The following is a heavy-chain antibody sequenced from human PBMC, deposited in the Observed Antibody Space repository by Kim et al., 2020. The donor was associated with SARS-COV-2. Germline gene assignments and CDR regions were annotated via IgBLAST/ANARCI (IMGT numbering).Heavy chain of an antibody. CDR1: GFTFSSYA. CDR2: ISGSGGST. D-gene: IGHD3-10*01. Sequence: GGSLRLSCAASGFTFSSYAMSWVRQAPGKGLEWVSAISGSGGSTYYADSVKGRFTISRDNSKNTLYLQMNSLRAEDTAVYYCAKSYYGSGSYRSVGFDYWGQGTLVTVSS. J-gene: IGHJ4*02. CDR3: AKSYYGSGSYRSVGFDY. V-gene: IGHV3-23*01.